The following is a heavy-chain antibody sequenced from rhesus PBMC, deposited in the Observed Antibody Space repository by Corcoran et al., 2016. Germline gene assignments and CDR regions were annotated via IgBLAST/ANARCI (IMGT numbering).Heavy chain of an antibody. CDR2: IYWDDDK. V-gene: IGHV2-174*01. D-gene: IGHD3-28*01. J-gene: IGHJ4*01. CDR1: GFSISTSGMG. Sequence: QVTLKESGPALVKPTQTLTLTCTFSGFSISTSGMGVGWIRHPPGKALDRMALIYWDDDKNYSTSLKSMLTISKDTSEHQVVLTMTNIDTVNKATYYCARRPVVYYYHSGYYQTFGYWGQGVLVAVSS. CDR3: ARRPVVYYYHSGYYQTFGY.